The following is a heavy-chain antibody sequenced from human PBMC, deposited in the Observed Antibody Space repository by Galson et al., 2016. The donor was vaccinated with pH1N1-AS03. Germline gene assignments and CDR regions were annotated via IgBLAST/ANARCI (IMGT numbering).Heavy chain of an antibody. CDR2: VIPIFGTT. D-gene: IGHD6-13*01. Sequence: SVKVSCKASGGTFSSYAFSWVRQAPGQGLEWMGGVIPIFGTTNYAQKFQGRVTITADKSTSTAYMELRSLRSDDTAMYYCARRSYSSSWMGAFEIWGLGTMVTVSS. J-gene: IGHJ3*02. CDR1: GGTFSSYA. V-gene: IGHV1-69*06. CDR3: ARRSYSSSWMGAFEI.